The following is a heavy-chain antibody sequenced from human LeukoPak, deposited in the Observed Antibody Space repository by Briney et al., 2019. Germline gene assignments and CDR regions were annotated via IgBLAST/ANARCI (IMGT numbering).Heavy chain of an antibody. Sequence: GGSLRLSCAASGFTFSDAWMTWVRQAPGKGLEWVGRIKPAKTDGGAPYYSAPVKGRFTISRDDSSDRLFLHMNSLKTEDTAVYFCAREGSLYRYHSFDSWGQGTLVTVPS. CDR2: IKPAKTDGGAP. CDR1: GFTFSDAW. CDR3: AREGSLYRYHSFDS. V-gene: IGHV3-15*01. J-gene: IGHJ4*02. D-gene: IGHD4-11*01.